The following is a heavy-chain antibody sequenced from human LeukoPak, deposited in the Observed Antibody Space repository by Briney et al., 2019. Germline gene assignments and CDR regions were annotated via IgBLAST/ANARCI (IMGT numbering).Heavy chain of an antibody. CDR3: ARDPPRRDGYIDFDF. Sequence: PGGSLRLSCAASGFTFSSYSMNWVRQAPGKGLEWVSSISSSSSYIYYADSVKGRFTISRDNAKNSLYPQMNSLRAEDTAMYYCARDPPRRDGYIDFDFWGQGTLVTISS. V-gene: IGHV3-21*01. D-gene: IGHD5-24*01. J-gene: IGHJ4*02. CDR2: ISSSSSYI. CDR1: GFTFSSYS.